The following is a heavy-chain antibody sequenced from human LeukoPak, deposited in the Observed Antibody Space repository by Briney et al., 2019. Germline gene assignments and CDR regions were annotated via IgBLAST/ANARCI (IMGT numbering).Heavy chain of an antibody. CDR3: ARDLTRTANYYYGMDV. Sequence: SETLSLTCTVSGGSISSYYWSWIRQPPGKGLEWIGYIYYSGSTNYNPSLKSRVTISVDTSKNQFSLKLSSVTAADTAVYYCARDLTRTANYYYGMDVWGQGTTVTVSS. CDR2: IYYSGST. J-gene: IGHJ6*02. CDR1: GGSISSYY. V-gene: IGHV4-59*01.